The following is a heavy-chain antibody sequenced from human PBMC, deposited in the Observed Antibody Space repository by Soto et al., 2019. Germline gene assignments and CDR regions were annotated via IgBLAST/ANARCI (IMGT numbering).Heavy chain of an antibody. J-gene: IGHJ4*02. V-gene: IGHV3-30*04. CDR3: ARTAAAGFKVPRLDY. CDR1: GFIFNSYS. D-gene: IGHD6-13*01. CDR2: ISHDGNKM. Sequence: QVQLVESGGGAVQPGRSLRLACAASGFIFNSYSMYWVRQAPGKGLEWVAVISHDGNKMYYADSVKGRFTSSRDNSQNTVYLQMNTLRREDTALYYCARTAAAGFKVPRLDYWGQGTRVTVSS.